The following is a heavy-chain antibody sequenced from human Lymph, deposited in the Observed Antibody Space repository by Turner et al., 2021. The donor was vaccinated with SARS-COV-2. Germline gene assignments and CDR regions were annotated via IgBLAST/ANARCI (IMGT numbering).Heavy chain of an antibody. J-gene: IGHJ6*02. CDR2: FYKIGSI. Sequence: QVQLPESGPGLVRPSESLSLTCTVTGGSISSTSWSWIRQSPGRGLEWIGYFYKIGSIDYNPTLRSRVTISVDTSKNQLSLKLISVTAADTAVYYCARHQGSTSGYDHGMNVWGQGTAVIVSS. CDR3: ARHQGSTSGYDHGMNV. D-gene: IGHD1-1*01. CDR1: GGSISSTS. V-gene: IGHV4-59*08.